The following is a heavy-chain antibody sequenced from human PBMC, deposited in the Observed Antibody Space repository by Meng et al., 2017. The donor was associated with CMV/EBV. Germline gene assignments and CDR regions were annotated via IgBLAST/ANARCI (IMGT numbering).Heavy chain of an antibody. D-gene: IGHD1-26*01. V-gene: IGHV3-9*01. CDR2: ISWNSGSI. CDR3: ARVGYSGSYYDDAFDI. CDR1: GFTFDDYA. J-gene: IGHJ3*02. Sequence: SLKISCAASGFTFDDYAMHWVRQAPGKGLEWVSGISWNSGSIGYADSVKGRFTISRDNAKNSLYLQMNSLRAEDTALYHCARVGYSGSYYDDAFDIWGQGTMVTVSS.